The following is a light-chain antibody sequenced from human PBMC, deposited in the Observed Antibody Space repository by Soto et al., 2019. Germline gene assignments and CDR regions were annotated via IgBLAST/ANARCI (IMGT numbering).Light chain of an antibody. CDR1: QSVSSY. Sequence: EIVLIQSPATLSLSSGERATPSCRASQSVSSYLAWYQQKPGQAPRLLIYDASNRATGIPARFSGSGSGTDFTLTISSLEPEDFAVYYCQQYGSSPPLTFGGGTKVDNK. CDR3: QQYGSSPPLT. V-gene: IGKV3-11*01. J-gene: IGKJ4*01. CDR2: DAS.